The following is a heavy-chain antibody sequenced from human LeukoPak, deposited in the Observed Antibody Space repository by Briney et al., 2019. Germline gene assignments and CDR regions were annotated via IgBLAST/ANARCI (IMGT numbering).Heavy chain of an antibody. CDR2: ISAYNGNT. V-gene: IGHV1-18*01. D-gene: IGHD3-16*02. J-gene: IGHJ4*02. Sequence: ASVKVSCKASGYTFTSYGISWVRQAPGQGLEWMGWISAYNGNTNYAQKLQGRVTMTTDTSTSTAHMELRSLRSDDTAVYYCARVGDYDYVWGSYRYRGYYFDYWGQGTLVTVSS. CDR1: GYTFTSYG. CDR3: ARVGDYDYVWGSYRYRGYYFDY.